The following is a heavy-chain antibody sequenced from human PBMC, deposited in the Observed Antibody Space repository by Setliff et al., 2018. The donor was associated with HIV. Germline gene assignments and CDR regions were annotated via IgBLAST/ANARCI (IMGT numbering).Heavy chain of an antibody. CDR3: AKNTPSIINYPYYYYMDV. V-gene: IGHV3-30*02. Sequence: PGGSLRLSCAASGFTFSDSGMHWVRQAPGKGLEWVAFIRYDGSSEYYADSVKGRFTISRDNSKNTLYLQMNSLRDGDTALYYCAKNTPSIINYPYYYYMDVWGKGTTVTVSS. CDR1: GFTFSDSG. CDR2: IRYDGSSE. D-gene: IGHD1-7*01. J-gene: IGHJ6*03.